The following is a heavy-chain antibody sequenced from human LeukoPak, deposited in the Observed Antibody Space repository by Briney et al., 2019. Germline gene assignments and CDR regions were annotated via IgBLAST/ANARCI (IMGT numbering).Heavy chain of an antibody. V-gene: IGHV1-18*01. D-gene: IGHD6-19*01. CDR3: ARDGPGVAVAGNYYFDY. J-gene: IGHJ4*02. Sequence: ASVKVSCKASGYTFTSYGISWVRQAPGQGLEWMGWISAHNGNTNYAQKLQGRVTMTTDTSTSTAYMELRSLRSDDTAVYYCARDGPGVAVAGNYYFDYWGQGTLVTVSA. CDR1: GYTFTSYG. CDR2: ISAHNGNT.